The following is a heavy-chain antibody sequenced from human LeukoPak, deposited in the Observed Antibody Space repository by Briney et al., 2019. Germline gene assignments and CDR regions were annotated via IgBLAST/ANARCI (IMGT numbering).Heavy chain of an antibody. V-gene: IGHV3-21*01. CDR2: ISSSSSYI. J-gene: IGHJ4*02. CDR1: EFSVGSNY. Sequence: GGSLRLSCAASEFSVGSNYMTWVRQAPGKGLEWVSSISSSSSYIYYADSVKGRFTISRDNAKNSLYLQMNSLRAEDTAVYYCAGATRADYWGQGTLVTVSS. CDR3: AGATRADY.